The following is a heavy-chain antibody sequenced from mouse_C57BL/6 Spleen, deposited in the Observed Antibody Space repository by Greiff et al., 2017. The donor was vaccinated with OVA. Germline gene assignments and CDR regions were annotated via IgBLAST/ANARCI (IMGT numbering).Heavy chain of an antibody. CDR1: GYTFTSYG. Sequence: VKLQESGAELARPGASVKLSCKASGYTFTSYGISWVKQRTGQGLEWIGEIYPRSGNTYYNEKFKGKATLTADKSSSTAYMELRSLTSEDSAVYFCAREGTTVEEAWFAYWGQGTLVTVSA. CDR2: IYPRSGNT. V-gene: IGHV1-81*01. J-gene: IGHJ3*01. D-gene: IGHD1-1*01. CDR3: AREGTTVEEAWFAY.